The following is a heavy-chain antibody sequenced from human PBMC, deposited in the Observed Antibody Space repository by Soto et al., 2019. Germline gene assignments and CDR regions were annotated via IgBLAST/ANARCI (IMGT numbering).Heavy chain of an antibody. Sequence: PSETLSLTSTVSGGSIRSSSYYLCCIRQRPWRGLELIGSIYYSGSTYYNPSLKSRVTISVDTSKNQFSLKLSSVTAADTTVYYCARAFTYDSSVGPGYFDYWGQGTLVTVSS. CDR2: IYYSGST. CDR1: GGSIRSSSYY. J-gene: IGHJ4*02. CDR3: ARAFTYDSSVGPGYFDY. V-gene: IGHV4-39*01. D-gene: IGHD3-22*01.